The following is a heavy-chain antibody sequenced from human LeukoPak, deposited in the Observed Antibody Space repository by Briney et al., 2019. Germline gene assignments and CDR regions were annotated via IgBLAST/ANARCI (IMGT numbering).Heavy chain of an antibody. V-gene: IGHV3-48*03. CDR1: XXXXSXXX. CDR3: ARNXHXXGGYVNWRYFDL. J-gene: IGHJ2*01. CDR2: XXXXXXTX. D-gene: IGHD3-22*01. Sequence: GGSLXLSCAASXXXXSXXXXXXVXXXXGXXXXXVXXXXXXXXTXFYXXSVKGXXTISRDNAKNSLYLQMNSLRAEDTAVYYCARNXHXXGGYVNWRYFDLWGRGALVTVSS.